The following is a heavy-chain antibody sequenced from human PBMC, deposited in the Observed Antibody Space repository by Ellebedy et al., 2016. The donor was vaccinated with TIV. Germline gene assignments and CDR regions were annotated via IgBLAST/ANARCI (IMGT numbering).Heavy chain of an antibody. CDR3: ARDLIAGYYDSSGYLDY. D-gene: IGHD3-22*01. Sequence: ASVKVSXKVSGFTLSDLSIHWVRQAPGKGLEWMGGFDPEDGETMYTQKFQGRVTMTRDTSITTAYMELSRLRSDDTAVYYCARDLIAGYYDSSGYLDYWGQGTLVTVSS. CDR1: GFTLSDLS. J-gene: IGHJ4*02. V-gene: IGHV1-24*01. CDR2: FDPEDGET.